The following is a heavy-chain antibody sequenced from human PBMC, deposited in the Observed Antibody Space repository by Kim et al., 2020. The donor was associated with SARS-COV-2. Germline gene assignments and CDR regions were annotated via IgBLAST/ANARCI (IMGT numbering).Heavy chain of an antibody. V-gene: IGHV4-34*01. J-gene: IGHJ5*02. CDR2: INHSGST. CDR3: ARGSHYDILTGYYKGYNWFDP. CDR1: GGSFSGYY. D-gene: IGHD3-9*01. Sequence: SETLSHTCAVYGGSFSGYYWSWIRQPPGKGLEWIGEINHSGSTNYNPSLKSRVTISVDTSKNQFSLKLSSVTAADTAVYYCARGSHYDILTGYYKGYNWFDPWGQGTLVTVSS.